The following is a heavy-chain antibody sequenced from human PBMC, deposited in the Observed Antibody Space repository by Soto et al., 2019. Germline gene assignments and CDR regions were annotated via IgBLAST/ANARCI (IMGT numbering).Heavy chain of an antibody. Sequence: EVQLVESGGGLVQPGGSLRLSSAASGFTFRVYDMLWVRQGAGTGLEWVSTFVTAGDTYYAGSVQGRFTISRENAKHSMYLQINKLGAGETAVYFFARAGMNNWSLLPAFGIWGHSTMVTV. D-gene: IGHD1-20*01. CDR3: ARAGMNNWSLLPAFGI. CDR1: GFTFRVYD. J-gene: IGHJ3*02. CDR2: FVTAGDT. V-gene: IGHV3-13*01.